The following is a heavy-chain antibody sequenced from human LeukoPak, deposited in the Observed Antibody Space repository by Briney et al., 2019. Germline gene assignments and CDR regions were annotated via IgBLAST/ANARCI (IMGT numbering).Heavy chain of an antibody. V-gene: IGHV3-11*01. Sequence: PGGSLRLSCAASGFTFSDYYMSWIRQAPGRGLEWVSYISRSGGTIYYADSVKGRFTISRDNAKNSLYLQMNSLRAEDTAVYYCARESPYGPIDYWGQGTLVTVSS. CDR2: ISRSGGTI. D-gene: IGHD3-10*01. CDR1: GFTFSDYY. J-gene: IGHJ4*02. CDR3: ARESPYGPIDY.